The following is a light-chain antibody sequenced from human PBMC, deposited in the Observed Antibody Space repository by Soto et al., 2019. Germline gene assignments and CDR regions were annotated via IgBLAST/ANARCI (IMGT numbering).Light chain of an antibody. V-gene: IGLV2-8*01. CDR1: SSDVGGYNY. Sequence: QSALTQPPSASGSPGQSVTMSCTGTSSDVGGYNYVSWYQQHPGKAPKLMISEVSNRPSGVPDRFSGSKSGNTASLTVSGLQADDEADYYCSSFAGNNNLVFGGGTKLTVL. CDR2: EVS. J-gene: IGLJ2*01. CDR3: SSFAGNNNLV.